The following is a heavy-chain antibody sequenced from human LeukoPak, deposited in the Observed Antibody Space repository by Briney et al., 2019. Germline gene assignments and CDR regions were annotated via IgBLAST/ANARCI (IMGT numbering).Heavy chain of an antibody. D-gene: IGHD6-6*01. CDR1: GGTFSSYA. J-gene: IGHJ4*02. CDR2: IIPIFGTA. CDR3: ARDSSSAFDY. Sequence: SVKVSCKASGGTFSSYAISWVRQAPGQGLERMGGIIPIFGTANYAQKFQGRVTITADESTSTAYMEVRSLSSEDTAVYYCARDSSSAFDYWGQGTLVTVSS. V-gene: IGHV1-69*01.